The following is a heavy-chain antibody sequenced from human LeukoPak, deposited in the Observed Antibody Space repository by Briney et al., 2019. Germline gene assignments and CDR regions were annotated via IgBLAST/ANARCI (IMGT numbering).Heavy chain of an antibody. CDR2: INPSGGST. V-gene: IGHV1-46*01. Sequence: ASVKVSCKASGGTFSSYAISWVRQAPGQGLEWMGIINPSGGSTSYAQKLQGRVTMTRDTSTSTVYMELSSLRSEDTAVYYCAREYAAMGITDYWGQGTLVTVSS. CDR3: AREYAAMGITDY. D-gene: IGHD5-18*01. J-gene: IGHJ4*02. CDR1: GGTFSSYA.